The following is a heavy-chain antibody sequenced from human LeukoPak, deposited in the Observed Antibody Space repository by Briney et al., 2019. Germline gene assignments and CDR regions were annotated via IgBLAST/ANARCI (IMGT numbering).Heavy chain of an antibody. CDR1: GYTFTDYY. CDR2: INPNSGGT. D-gene: IGHD3-9*01. V-gene: IGHV1-2*02. J-gene: IGHJ4*02. Sequence: ASVKVSCKASGYTFTDYYLHWVRQAPGQGLEWMGWINPNSGGTKFAQQFQGRVTITADESTSTAYMELSSLRSEDTAVYYCARDAPNYDILTGPLGYWGQGTLVTVSS. CDR3: ARDAPNYDILTGPLGY.